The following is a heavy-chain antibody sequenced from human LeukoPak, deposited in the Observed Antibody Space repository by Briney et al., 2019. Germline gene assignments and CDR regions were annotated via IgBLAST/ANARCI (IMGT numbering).Heavy chain of an antibody. Sequence: GGSLRLSCAASGFTFSSYSMNWVRLAPGKGLEWVSYISSSSTIYYADSVKGRFTISRDNAKNSLYLQMNSLRAEDTAVYYCARKVDTAMVDWGQGTLVTVSS. J-gene: IGHJ4*02. CDR3: ARKVDTAMVD. CDR1: GFTFSSYS. V-gene: IGHV3-48*01. D-gene: IGHD5-18*01. CDR2: ISSSSTI.